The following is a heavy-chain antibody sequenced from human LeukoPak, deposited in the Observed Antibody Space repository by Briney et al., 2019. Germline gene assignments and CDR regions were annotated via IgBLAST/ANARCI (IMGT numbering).Heavy chain of an antibody. Sequence: GASVKVSCKASGYTFTGYYMHWVRQAPGQGLEWMGWINPNSGGTNYAQKFQGWVTMTRDTSISTAYMELSRLRSDDTAVYYCARDSGWDSGSYWGKFDYWGQGTLVTVSS. CDR1: GYTFTGYY. CDR3: ARDSGWDSGSYWGKFDY. D-gene: IGHD1-26*01. CDR2: INPNSGGT. J-gene: IGHJ4*02. V-gene: IGHV1-2*04.